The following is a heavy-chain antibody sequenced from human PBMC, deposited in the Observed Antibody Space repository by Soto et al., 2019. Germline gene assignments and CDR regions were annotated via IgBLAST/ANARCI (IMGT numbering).Heavy chain of an antibody. CDR3: ARPAATVIFYSGMDV. CDR2: ISFDGSNE. J-gene: IGHJ6*02. Sequence: QVQLVEFGGGVVQPGRSLRLSCAASGFTFSDYAMHWVRQAPGKGLEWVAIISFDGSNEHCADSVQGRFTISRDNSENTLYLQMNSLRADDTAVYYCARPAATVIFYSGMDVWGQGTTVTVSS. V-gene: IGHV3-30-3*01. D-gene: IGHD4-17*01. CDR1: GFTFSDYA.